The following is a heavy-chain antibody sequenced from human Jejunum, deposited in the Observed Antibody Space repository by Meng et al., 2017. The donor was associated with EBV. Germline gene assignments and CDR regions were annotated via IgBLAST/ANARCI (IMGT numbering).Heavy chain of an antibody. V-gene: IGHV2-5*02. CDR2: IYWDDDK. CDR3: AHSPMRTSSSGYPRGFDY. CDR1: AFSLNTSGVG. D-gene: IGHD5-12*01. J-gene: IGHJ4*02. Sequence: QITLKESGPTLVKPTQTLTLTCTFSAFSLNTSGVGVGWTRQPPGKAPEWLALIYWDDDKRYSPSLKSRLTITKDTSKNQVVLTMTNMDPVDTGTYFCAHSPMRTSSSGYPRGFDYWGQGTLVTVSS.